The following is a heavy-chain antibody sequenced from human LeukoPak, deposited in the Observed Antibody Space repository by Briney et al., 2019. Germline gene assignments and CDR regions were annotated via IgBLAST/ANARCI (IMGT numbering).Heavy chain of an antibody. Sequence: GGSLRLSCTPSGFSFGTYEMNWVRQAPGKGLEWLSNIGPGDRTLYNADTVQGRFTISRDNAKNSVYLQMSSLRDDDTGVYYCAREGIAGPSGYEAFDIWGQGTVVTVSS. D-gene: IGHD5-12*01. CDR3: AREGIAGPSGYEAFDI. V-gene: IGHV3-48*03. CDR2: IGPGDRTL. J-gene: IGHJ3*02. CDR1: GFSFGTYE.